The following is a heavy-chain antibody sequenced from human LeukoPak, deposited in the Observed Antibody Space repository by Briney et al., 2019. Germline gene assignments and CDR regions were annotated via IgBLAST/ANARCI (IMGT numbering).Heavy chain of an antibody. J-gene: IGHJ4*02. CDR3: VRGPYALY. CDR1: VFTLSHYW. V-gene: IGHV3-7*01. Sequence: GGPLRLSCGASVFTLSHYWLSWVRQAPGKGLEWVANIKQDGSEKNYVDSVKGRFTISRDNAKNSLSLQINTLRAEDTAVYYCVRGPYALYWGQGTLVSVSS. CDR2: IKQDGSEK. D-gene: IGHD2-2*01.